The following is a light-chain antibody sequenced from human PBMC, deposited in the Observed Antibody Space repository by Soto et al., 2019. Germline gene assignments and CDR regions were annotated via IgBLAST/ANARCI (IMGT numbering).Light chain of an antibody. CDR3: SSYTTSNTVI. J-gene: IGLJ2*01. CDR1: SSDVGAYNY. CDR2: DVS. Sequence: QSALTQPASVSASPGQSITISCTGTSSDVGAYNYVSWYQQHPGKAPKLMICDVSSRPSGISNRFSASKSGNTASLTISGLQPEDEADYYCSSYTTSNTVIFGGGTKVTVL. V-gene: IGLV2-14*01.